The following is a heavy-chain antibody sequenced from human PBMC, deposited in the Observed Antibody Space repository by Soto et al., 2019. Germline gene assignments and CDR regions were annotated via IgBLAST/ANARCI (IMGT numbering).Heavy chain of an antibody. Sequence: QITLKESGPTLVKPTQTLTLTCTFSGFSLSTSGVGVGWIRQPPGKALEWLALIYWDDDKRYSPSLKSRLTITKDTSKNQVVLTMTNMDPVDTVTYYCAHRRGIVVVPAAMPDNWFDPWGQGTLVTVSS. CDR3: AHRRGIVVVPAAMPDNWFDP. D-gene: IGHD2-2*01. J-gene: IGHJ5*02. CDR1: GFSLSTSGVG. CDR2: IYWDDDK. V-gene: IGHV2-5*02.